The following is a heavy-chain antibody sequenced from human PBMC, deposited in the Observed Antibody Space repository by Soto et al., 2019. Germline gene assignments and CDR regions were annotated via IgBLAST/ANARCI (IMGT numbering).Heavy chain of an antibody. Sequence: QVQLVESGGGVVQPGRSLRLSCAASGFIFSNYGMHWVRQAPGKGLEWVTVISYDGSNKYYADSVKGRFTISRDNSKNTLYLQMNSLRTEDTAVYYCAKDGGLWELRAYAFDIWGQGTMVTVSS. CDR1: GFIFSNYG. D-gene: IGHD1-26*01. CDR3: AKDGGLWELRAYAFDI. V-gene: IGHV3-30*18. J-gene: IGHJ3*02. CDR2: ISYDGSNK.